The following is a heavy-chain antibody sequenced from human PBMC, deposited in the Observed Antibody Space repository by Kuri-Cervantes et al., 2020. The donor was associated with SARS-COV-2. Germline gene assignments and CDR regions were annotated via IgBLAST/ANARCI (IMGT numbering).Heavy chain of an antibody. J-gene: IGHJ4*02. CDR2: ISGSGGST. V-gene: IGHV3-23*01. CDR1: GFTLSNYA. CDR3: ARVRNSSGWSSPDFDY. Sequence: GGSLRLSCAASGFTLSNYAMHWVRQAPGKGLEWVSAISGSGGSTYYADSVKGRFTISRDNSKNTLYLQMNSLRAEDTAVYYCARVRNSSGWSSPDFDYWGQGTLVTVSS. D-gene: IGHD6-19*01.